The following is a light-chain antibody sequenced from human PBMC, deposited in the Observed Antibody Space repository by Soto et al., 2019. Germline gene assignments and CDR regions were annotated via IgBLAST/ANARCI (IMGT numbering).Light chain of an antibody. Sequence: QSALTHPASVSDPPGQIITISCPGTSLDVGGYKYVSWYQHHPGNAPKLMIYEVSYRPSGVSHRFSGSKSGNMASLTISGLQAEDEADYYCSSYTSSSTLVFGSGTKVTVL. CDR2: EVS. CDR1: SLDVGGYKY. CDR3: SSYTSSSTLV. J-gene: IGLJ1*01. V-gene: IGLV2-14*01.